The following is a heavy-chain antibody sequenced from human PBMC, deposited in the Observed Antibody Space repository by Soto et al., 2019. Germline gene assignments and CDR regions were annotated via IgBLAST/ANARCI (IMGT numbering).Heavy chain of an antibody. Sequence: SETLSLTCTVSGGSISSYYWSWIRQPPGKGLEWIGYIDYSGSTNYNPSLKSRVTISVDTFKNHFSLKLSSVTAADTAVYFCARGDYYGSGSYYNDYRGQGTLVTVSS. CDR1: GGSISSYY. D-gene: IGHD3-10*01. CDR3: ARGDYYGSGSYYNDY. J-gene: IGHJ4*02. V-gene: IGHV4-59*01. CDR2: IDYSGST.